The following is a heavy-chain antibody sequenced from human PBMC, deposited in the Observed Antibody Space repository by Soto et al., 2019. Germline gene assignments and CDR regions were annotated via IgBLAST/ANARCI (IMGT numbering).Heavy chain of an antibody. V-gene: IGHV5-51*01. D-gene: IGHD3-3*01. J-gene: IGHJ5*02. CDR1: GYSFTSYW. CDR2: IYPGDSDT. CDR3: ARQLPAARAEWTPTLGWFDP. Sequence: GESLKISCKGSGYSFTSYWIGWVRQMPGKGLEWMGIIYPGDSDTRYSPSFQGQVTISADKSISTAYLQWSSLKASDTAMYYCARQLPAARAEWTPTLGWFDPWGQGTLVTVSS.